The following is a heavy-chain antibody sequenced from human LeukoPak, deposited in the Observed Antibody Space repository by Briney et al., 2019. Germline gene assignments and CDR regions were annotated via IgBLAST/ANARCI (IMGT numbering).Heavy chain of an antibody. D-gene: IGHD3-22*01. CDR1: GFTFSSYA. CDR3: ANRGYSILQQLMTYYYDSSGYYGDYFDC. CDR2: ISGSGGST. Sequence: PGGSLRLSCAASGFTFSSYAMSWVRQAPGKGLEWVSAISGSGGSTYYADSVKGRFTISRDNSKNTLYLQMNSLRAEDTAVHYCANRGYSILQQLMTYYYDSSGYYGDYFDCWGQGTLVTVSS. J-gene: IGHJ4*02. V-gene: IGHV3-23*01.